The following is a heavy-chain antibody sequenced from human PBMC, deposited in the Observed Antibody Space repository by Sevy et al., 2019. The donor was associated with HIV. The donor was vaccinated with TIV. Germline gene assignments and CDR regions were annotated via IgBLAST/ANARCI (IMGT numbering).Heavy chain of an antibody. V-gene: IGHV4-59*01. D-gene: IGHD6-19*01. CDR1: GGSISSYY. CDR2: VYYSGNT. J-gene: IGHJ4*02. Sequence: SETLSLTCSVSGGSISSYYCSWIRQSPGKGLEWIGYVYYSGNTNYNPSLKSRVTISIDTSKNQFSLKLRSVTAADTAVYYCARDPIAVDPYFDNWGQGTLVTVSS. CDR3: ARDPIAVDPYFDN.